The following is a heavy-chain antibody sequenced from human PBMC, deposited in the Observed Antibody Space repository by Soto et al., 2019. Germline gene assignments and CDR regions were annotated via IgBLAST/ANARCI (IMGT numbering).Heavy chain of an antibody. V-gene: IGHV5-51*01. CDR2: IYPGDSET. Sequence: GESLKISCQGSGYNFTNHWIGWARQMPGKGLEWMGAIYPGDSETRYSPSFQGQVTFSADKSISTAYLEWSSLKVSDSGMYYCARRGEASTWYALEVWGWGTTVTVSS. J-gene: IGHJ6*04. CDR1: GYNFTNHW. CDR3: ARRGEASTWYALEV. D-gene: IGHD2-8*01.